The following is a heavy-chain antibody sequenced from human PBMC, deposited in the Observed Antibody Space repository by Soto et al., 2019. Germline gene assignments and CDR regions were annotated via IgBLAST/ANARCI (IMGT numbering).Heavy chain of an antibody. Sequence: GGSLRLSCAASGFTFSNAWMSWVRQAPGKGLEWVGRIKSKTDGGTTDYAAPVKGRFTISRDDSKNTLYLQMNGLKTEDTAVYYCTTVEDIVVXPAAPPEVSYYYYGMDVWGQGTTVTVSS. V-gene: IGHV3-15*01. CDR1: GFTFSNAW. CDR3: TTVEDIVVXPAAPPEVSYYYYGMDV. CDR2: IKSKTDGGTT. J-gene: IGHJ6*02. D-gene: IGHD2-2*01.